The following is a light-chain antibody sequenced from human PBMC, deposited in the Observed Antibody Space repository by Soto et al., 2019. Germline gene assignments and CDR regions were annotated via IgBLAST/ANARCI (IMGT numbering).Light chain of an antibody. CDR1: QSVSSN. Sequence: EIVMTLSPATLSVSPGERATLSCRASQSVSSNLSWYQQKPVQAPSLLIYGASTRATGTPARFSGSGSGTEFTLTISSLQSEDFAVYYCQQYIRWPLTFGGGTKV. V-gene: IGKV3-15*01. CDR3: QQYIRWPLT. CDR2: GAS. J-gene: IGKJ4*01.